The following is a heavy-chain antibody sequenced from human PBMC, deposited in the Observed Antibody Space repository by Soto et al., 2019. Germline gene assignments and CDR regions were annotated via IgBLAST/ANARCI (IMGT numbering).Heavy chain of an antibody. CDR1: GLTFSNYG. J-gene: IGHJ4*02. CDR3: AIGGFTFDT. D-gene: IGHD3-10*01. Sequence: QVQLVESGGGVVQPGRSLRLSCAASGLTFSNYGMHCVRQAPGKGLEWVAVTWSDGSNKYYADPVKGRFTISRDNAKNTLYLQMNSPRADDTAVYYCAIGGFTFDTWGQGTLVNVSS. CDR2: TWSDGSNK. V-gene: IGHV3-33*01.